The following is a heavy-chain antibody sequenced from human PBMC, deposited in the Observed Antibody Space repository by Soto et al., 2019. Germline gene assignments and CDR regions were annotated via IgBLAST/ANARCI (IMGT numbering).Heavy chain of an antibody. J-gene: IGHJ5*02. CDR1: GGSMSSYY. D-gene: IGHD3-3*01. V-gene: IGHV4-4*07. CDR2: VYSSGGT. Sequence: ETLSLTCSVSGGSMSSYYWTWIRQPAGKGLEWIGRVYSSGGTHYNSSLKSRVTISLDTSKNQFSLRLISVTAADTAVYYCARGQRFSDWFDPWGQGTLVTVSS. CDR3: ARGQRFSDWFDP.